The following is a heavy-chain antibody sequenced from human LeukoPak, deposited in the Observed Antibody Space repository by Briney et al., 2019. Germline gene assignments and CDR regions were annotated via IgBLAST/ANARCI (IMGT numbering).Heavy chain of an antibody. CDR3: AKVGTLAVTTEPYFDY. Sequence: GGSLRLSCAASGFTFSSYGMHWVRQAPGMGPEWVAVISFDGSNKYYADSVKGRFTISRDNSKNTLYLQMNSLRAEDTAVYYCAKVGTLAVTTEPYFDYWGQGTLVTVSS. V-gene: IGHV3-30*18. J-gene: IGHJ4*02. D-gene: IGHD4-17*01. CDR2: ISFDGSNK. CDR1: GFTFSSYG.